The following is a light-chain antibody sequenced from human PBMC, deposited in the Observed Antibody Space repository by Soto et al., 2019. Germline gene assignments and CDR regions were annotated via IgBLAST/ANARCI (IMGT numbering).Light chain of an antibody. J-gene: IGLJ1*01. CDR2: EVS. V-gene: IGLV2-14*01. CDR1: SSDVGGYKY. CDR3: SSYTSSSTQV. Sequence: QSALTQPASVSGSPGQSTTISCTGTSSDVGGYKYVSWYQQHPGKAPKLIIYEVSNRPSGVSNRFSGSKSGNTASLTISGLQAEDEADYYCSSYTSSSTQVFGTGTKVTVL.